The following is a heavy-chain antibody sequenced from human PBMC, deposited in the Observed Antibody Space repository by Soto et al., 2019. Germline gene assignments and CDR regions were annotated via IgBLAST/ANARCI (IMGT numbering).Heavy chain of an antibody. V-gene: IGHV3-7*01. Sequence: EVQLVESGGALVQPGGSLRLSCATSGFTFSRYWMICIRQAPGKGLEWVAGIKEDGSAKQYVESVKGRFTISRDNAKNSLYLQMDSLRAEDTAVYYCVRSLGYGDYWGQGTLVAVSS. CDR2: IKEDGSAK. J-gene: IGHJ4*02. CDR1: GFTFSRYW. CDR3: VRSLGYGDY. D-gene: IGHD3-16*01.